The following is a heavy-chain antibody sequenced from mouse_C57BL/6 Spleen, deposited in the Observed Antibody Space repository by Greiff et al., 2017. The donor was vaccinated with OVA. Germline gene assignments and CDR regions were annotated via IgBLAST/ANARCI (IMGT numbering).Heavy chain of an antibody. CDR2: ISYSGST. D-gene: IGHD1-1*01. CDR3: AREGYYYGSSPYWYFDV. Sequence: EVKLMESGPGMVKPSQSLSLTCTVTGYSITSGYDWHWIRHFPGNKLEWMGYISYSGSTNYNPSLKSRISITHDTSKNHFFLKLNSVTTEDTATYYCAREGYYYGSSPYWYFDVWGTGTTVTVSS. V-gene: IGHV3-1*01. J-gene: IGHJ1*03. CDR1: GYSITSGYD.